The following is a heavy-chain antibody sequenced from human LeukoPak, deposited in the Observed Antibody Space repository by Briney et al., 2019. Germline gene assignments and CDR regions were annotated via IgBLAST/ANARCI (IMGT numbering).Heavy chain of an antibody. CDR1: GFTFSAYS. Sequence: GGSLRLSCAASGFTFSAYSMNWVRQAPGKGLEWVSFISRGDSTIYYADSVKGRFTISRDNAKNSLYLQMNNLRDEDTAVYYCAGAYGSFDDWGQGTLVTVSS. CDR2: ISRGDSTI. CDR3: AGAYGSFDD. D-gene: IGHD3-10*01. V-gene: IGHV3-48*02. J-gene: IGHJ5*02.